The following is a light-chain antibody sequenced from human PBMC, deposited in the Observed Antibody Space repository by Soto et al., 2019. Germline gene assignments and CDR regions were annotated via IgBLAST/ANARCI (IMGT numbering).Light chain of an antibody. CDR1: SSDVGGYNY. CDR2: DVS. CDR3: SSYTSSSALVV. J-gene: IGLJ2*01. V-gene: IGLV2-14*01. Sequence: QSVLTQPASVSGSPGQSITISCTGTSSDVGGYNYVSWYQQHPGKAPKLMIYDVSNRPSGVSNRFSGSKSGNTASLTISGLQDEGEADYHCSSYTSSSALVVFGGGTKVTVL.